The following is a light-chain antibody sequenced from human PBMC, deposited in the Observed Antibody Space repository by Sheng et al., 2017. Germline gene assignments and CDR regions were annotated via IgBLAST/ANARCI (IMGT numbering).Light chain of an antibody. Sequence: SYELTQPPSVSLAPGQTAKITCGGNNIGTKSVHWYQQKPAQAPVLVVYEDRRRPSGIPERFSGSNSANTATLTISRVEAGDEADYYCQVWDVKSDWVFGGGTKLTVL. CDR2: EDR. CDR1: NIGTKS. J-gene: IGLJ3*02. V-gene: IGLV3-21*02. CDR3: QVWDVKSDWV.